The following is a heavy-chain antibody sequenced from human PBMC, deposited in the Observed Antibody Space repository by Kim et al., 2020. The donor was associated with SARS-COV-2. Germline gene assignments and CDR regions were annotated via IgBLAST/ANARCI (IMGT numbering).Heavy chain of an antibody. J-gene: IGHJ4*02. Sequence: GSTTNYADSGKGRFTVSRDNAKNTLYLQMNSLRDEDTAVYYCARGNYGFDYWGQGTLVTVSS. V-gene: IGHV3-74*01. CDR3: ARGNYGFDY. D-gene: IGHD3-16*01. CDR2: GSTT.